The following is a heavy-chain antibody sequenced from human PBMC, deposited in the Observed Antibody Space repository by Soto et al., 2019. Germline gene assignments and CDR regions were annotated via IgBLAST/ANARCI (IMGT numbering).Heavy chain of an antibody. CDR1: GFTFSSYA. CDR2: ISYDGSNK. J-gene: IGHJ4*02. CDR3: ARGSKLIVVVPPLDY. V-gene: IGHV3-30-3*01. D-gene: IGHD3-22*01. Sequence: PGGSLRLSCAASGFTFSSYAMRWVRQAPGKGLEWVAVISYDGSNKYYADSVKGRFTISRDNSKNTLYLQMNSLRAEDTAVYYCARGSKLIVVVPPLDYWGQGTLV.